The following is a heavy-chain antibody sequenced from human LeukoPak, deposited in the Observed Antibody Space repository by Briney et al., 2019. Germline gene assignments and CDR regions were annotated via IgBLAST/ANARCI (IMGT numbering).Heavy chain of an antibody. Sequence: SETLSLTCTVFSASITSDYWTWIRQPPGKGLEWVGYIYYSGNTNYNPSLKSRVPMSVDTSKNQFSLKLTSVTAADTAVYYCARLRNFVSDIWGQGTMVTVSS. CDR1: SASITSDY. D-gene: IGHD3-16*01. V-gene: IGHV4-59*12. CDR3: ARLRNFVSDI. CDR2: IYYSGNT. J-gene: IGHJ3*02.